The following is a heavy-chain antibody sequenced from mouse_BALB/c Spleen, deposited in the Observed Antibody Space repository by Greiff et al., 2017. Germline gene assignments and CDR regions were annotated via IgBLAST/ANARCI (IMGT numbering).Heavy chain of an antibody. CDR2: ISSGGSYT. D-gene: IGHD1-1*01. V-gene: IGHV5-6*01. CDR1: GFTFSSYG. CDR3: ARQGDYGSFYAMDY. J-gene: IGHJ4*01. Sequence: EVKLVESGGDLVKPGGSLKLSCAASGFTFSSYGMSWVRQTPDKRLEWVATISSGGSYTYYPDSVKGRFTISRDNAKNTLYLQMSSLKSEDTAMYYCARQGDYGSFYAMDYWGQGTSVTVSS.